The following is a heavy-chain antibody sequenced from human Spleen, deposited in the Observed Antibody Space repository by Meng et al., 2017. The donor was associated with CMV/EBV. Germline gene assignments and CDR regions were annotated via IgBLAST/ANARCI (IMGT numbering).Heavy chain of an antibody. CDR1: GFTFIAYS. CDR2: ISSSSSYI. J-gene: IGHJ1*01. Sequence: GESLKISCAASGFTFIAYSMNWVRQAPGKGLEWLSSISSSSSYINYADSVKGRFTISRDNTKNSLYLQMNSLRAEDTAVYYCARVGVLGARKHCQNWGQGTLVTVSS. CDR3: ARVGVLGARKHCQN. D-gene: IGHD1-26*01. V-gene: IGHV3-21*01.